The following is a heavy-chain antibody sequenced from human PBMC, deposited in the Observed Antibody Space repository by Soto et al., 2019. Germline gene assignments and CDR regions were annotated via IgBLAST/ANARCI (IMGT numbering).Heavy chain of an antibody. CDR2: INSAGST. CDR1: GFDASVNY. J-gene: IGHJ6*02. V-gene: IGHV3-66*01. CDR3: VRENFYYGMDV. Sequence: GGSLRLSCAASGFDASVNYMTWVRQAPGKGLEWVSAINSAGSTFYADSVKGRFTISRDNSKNTLYLQMNSLRVEDTAMYYCVRENFYYGMDVWSQETAVTVSS.